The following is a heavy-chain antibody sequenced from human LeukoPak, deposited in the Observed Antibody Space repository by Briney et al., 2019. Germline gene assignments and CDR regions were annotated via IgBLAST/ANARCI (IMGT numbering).Heavy chain of an antibody. D-gene: IGHD1-26*01. CDR2: FDPEDGET. CDR1: GYTLTELS. J-gene: IGHJ4*02. V-gene: IGHV1-24*01. CDR3: ARVPYSGSYDFDY. Sequence: ASVKVSCKVSGYTLTELSMHWVRQAPGKGLEWMGGFDPEDGETIYAQKFQGRVTITRDTSASTAYMELSSLRSEDTAVYYCARVPYSGSYDFDYWGQGTLVTVSS.